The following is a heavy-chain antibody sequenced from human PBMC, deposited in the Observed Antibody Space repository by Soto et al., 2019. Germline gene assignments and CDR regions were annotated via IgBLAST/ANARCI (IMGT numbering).Heavy chain of an antibody. V-gene: IGHV1-69*12. CDR3: ALPPFDGSGRSVYYYYSMAV. Sequence: QVQLVQSGAEVKKPGSSVKVSCKASGGTFSSYAISWVRQAPGQGLEWMGGIIPIFGTANYAQKFQGRVTVTARESRSTAYMELSSLRSEDTVVHYCALPPFDGSGRSVYYYYSMAVWGQGTTVTVSS. D-gene: IGHD6-19*01. CDR2: IIPIFGTA. CDR1: GGTFSSYA. J-gene: IGHJ6*02.